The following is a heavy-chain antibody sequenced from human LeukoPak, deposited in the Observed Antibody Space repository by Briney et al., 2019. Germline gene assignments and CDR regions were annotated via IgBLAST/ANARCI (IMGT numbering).Heavy chain of an antibody. CDR1: GYTFSSYV. CDR3: AREAAVGIYFDY. V-gene: IGHV1-3*01. Sequence: ASVKVPCKASGYTFSSYVMHWVRQAPGQRLEWMGWIDAGNGNTKFSQKFQGRVTITRDTSASTAYMELSSLRSEDTAVYYCAREAAVGIYFDYWGQGTLVTVSS. CDR2: IDAGNGNT. D-gene: IGHD6-13*01. J-gene: IGHJ4*02.